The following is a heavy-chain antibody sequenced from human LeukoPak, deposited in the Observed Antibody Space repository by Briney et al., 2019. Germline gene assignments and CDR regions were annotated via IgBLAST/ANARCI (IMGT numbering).Heavy chain of an antibody. Sequence: SETLSLTCTVSGGSISSSSYYWGWIRQPPGKGLEWIGSIYYSGSTYYNPSLKSRVTTSVDTSKNQFSLKLSSVTAADTAVYYCARRSYYDSSFDYWGQGTLVTVSS. J-gene: IGHJ4*02. D-gene: IGHD3-22*01. CDR3: ARRSYYDSSFDY. CDR2: IYYSGST. V-gene: IGHV4-39*01. CDR1: GGSISSSSYY.